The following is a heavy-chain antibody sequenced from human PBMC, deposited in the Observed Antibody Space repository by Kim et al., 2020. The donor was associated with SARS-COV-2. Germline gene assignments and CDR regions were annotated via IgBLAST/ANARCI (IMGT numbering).Heavy chain of an antibody. J-gene: IGHJ4*02. Sequence: GGSLRLSCAASGFTFSSYGMHWVRQAPGKGLEWVAVISYDGSNKYYADSVKGRFTISRDNSKNTLYLQMNSLRAEDTAVYYCARDGAQISNSDFDYWGQGTLVTVSS. CDR2: ISYDGSNK. CDR1: GFTFSSYG. V-gene: IGHV3-33*05. CDR3: ARDGAQISNSDFDY. D-gene: IGHD1-26*01.